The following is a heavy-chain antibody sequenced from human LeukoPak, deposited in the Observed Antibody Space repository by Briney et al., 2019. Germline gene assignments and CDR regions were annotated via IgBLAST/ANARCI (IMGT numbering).Heavy chain of an antibody. J-gene: IGHJ4*02. CDR3: ATAGILTGYYFTDY. D-gene: IGHD3-9*01. Sequence: ASVKVSCKVSGYTLTELSMHWVRQAPGKGLEWMGGFDPEDGETINAQKFQGRVTMTEDTSTDTAYMELSSLRSEDTAVYYCATAGILTGYYFTDYWGQGTLVTVSS. V-gene: IGHV1-24*01. CDR2: FDPEDGET. CDR1: GYTLTELS.